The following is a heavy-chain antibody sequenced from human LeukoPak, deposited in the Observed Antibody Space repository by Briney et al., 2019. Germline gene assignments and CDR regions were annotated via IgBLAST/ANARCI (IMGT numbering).Heavy chain of an antibody. Sequence: PGGSLRLSCAASRFTFSNYWMSWVRQAPGKGLEWVANIRQDGSEKYFVDSVKGRFTISRDNAKNSLCLQMNSLRAEDTAVYYCARDFYTNYGYYGLDVWGQGTTVTVSS. D-gene: IGHD2/OR15-2a*01. CDR3: ARDFYTNYGYYGLDV. CDR1: RFTFSNYW. J-gene: IGHJ6*02. V-gene: IGHV3-7*05. CDR2: IRQDGSEK.